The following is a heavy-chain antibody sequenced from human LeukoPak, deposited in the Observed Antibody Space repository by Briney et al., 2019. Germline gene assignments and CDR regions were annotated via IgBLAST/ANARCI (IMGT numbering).Heavy chain of an antibody. J-gene: IGHJ3*02. D-gene: IGHD4-23*01. CDR2: MNPNSGNT. CDR1: GYTFTSYD. CDR3: ARDGDGSDSGAFDI. V-gene: IGHV1-8*02. Sequence: GASVKVSCKASGYTFTSYDINWVRQATGQGLEWMGWMNPNSGNTGSAQKFQGRVTMTRDTSVGTAYMELSSLRSEDTAVYYCARDGDGSDSGAFDIWGQGTMVTVSS.